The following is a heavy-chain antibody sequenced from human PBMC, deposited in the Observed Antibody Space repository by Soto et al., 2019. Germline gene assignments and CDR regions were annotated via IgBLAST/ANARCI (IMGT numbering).Heavy chain of an antibody. D-gene: IGHD1-26*01. Sequence: GGSLRLSCVVSVFPFGANAMSWVRQAPGKGLEWVSGLSNTGRRTSYADSVKGRFNISRDNSENTVYLQMNSLRVEDTAVYYCATEMGATQGPFDNWGQGTTVTVSS. CDR3: ATEMGATQGPFDN. CDR1: VFPFGANA. J-gene: IGHJ6*02. CDR2: LSNTGRRT. V-gene: IGHV3-23*01.